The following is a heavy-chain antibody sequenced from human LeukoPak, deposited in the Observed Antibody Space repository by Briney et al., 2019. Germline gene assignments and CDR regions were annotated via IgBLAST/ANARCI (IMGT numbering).Heavy chain of an antibody. J-gene: IGHJ2*01. D-gene: IGHD4-23*01. Sequence: GGSLRLSCAASGFTVSSNHMSWVRQAPGKGLEWVSLIYSGGDTYYADSVTGRFNISRDNSKNTLYLRMNSLRVEDTAVYYCVREVSTVVPSSYYHFDLWGRGALVTVSS. CDR3: VREVSTVVPSSYYHFDL. CDR1: GFTVSSNH. V-gene: IGHV3-66*01. CDR2: IYSGGDT.